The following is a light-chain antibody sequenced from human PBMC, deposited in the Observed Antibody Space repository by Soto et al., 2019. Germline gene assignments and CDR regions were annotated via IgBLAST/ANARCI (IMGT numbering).Light chain of an antibody. V-gene: IGLV2-23*01. CDR3: CSYAGSSTLWV. CDR2: EGS. Sequence: QSALTQPASVSGSPGQSITISCTGTSSDVGIYNLVSWYQQHPGKAPKLMIYEGSKRPSGVSNRFSGSKSGNTASLTISGLQAEDEADYYCCSYAGSSTLWVFGGGTKVTVL. J-gene: IGLJ3*02. CDR1: SSDVGIYNL.